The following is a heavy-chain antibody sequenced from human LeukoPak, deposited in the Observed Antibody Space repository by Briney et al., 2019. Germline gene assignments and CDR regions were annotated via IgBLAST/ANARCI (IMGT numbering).Heavy chain of an antibody. V-gene: IGHV3-11*01. CDR1: GFTFSDYY. CDR2: ISSSGSTI. D-gene: IGHD2/OR15-2a*01. J-gene: IGHJ4*02. Sequence: PGGSLRLPCAASGFTFSDYYMSWIRQAPGKGLEWVSYISSSGSTIYYADSVKGRFTISRDNAKNSLYLQMNSLRAEDTAVYYCARVLDSTDYFDYWGQGTLVTVSS. CDR3: ARVLDSTDYFDY.